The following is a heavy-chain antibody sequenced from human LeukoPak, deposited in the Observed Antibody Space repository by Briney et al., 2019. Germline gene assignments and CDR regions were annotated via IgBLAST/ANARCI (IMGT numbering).Heavy chain of an antibody. J-gene: IGHJ4*02. CDR1: GYTFTSYD. CDR3: ARDSIPLVRGVIGTGY. D-gene: IGHD3-10*01. CDR2: MNPNSGNT. V-gene: IGHV1-8*01. Sequence: ASVKVSCKASGYTFTSYDINWVRQATGQGLEWMGWMNPNSGNTGYAQKFQGRVTMTRNTSISTAYMELSSLRSEDTAVYYCARDSIPLVRGVIGTGYWGQGTLVTVSS.